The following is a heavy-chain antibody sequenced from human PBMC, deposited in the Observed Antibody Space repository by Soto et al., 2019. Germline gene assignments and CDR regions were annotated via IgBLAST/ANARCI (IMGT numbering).Heavy chain of an antibody. CDR2: ISGSGGST. J-gene: IGHJ3*02. D-gene: IGHD3-22*01. CDR1: GFTFSSYA. Sequence: GGSLRLSCAASGFTFSSYAMSWVRQAPGKGLEWVSAISGSGGSTYYADSVKGRFTISRDNSKNTLYLQMNSLRAEDTAVYYCAKSAVVVIKGHDAFDIWGQGTMVTVSS. CDR3: AKSAVVVIKGHDAFDI. V-gene: IGHV3-23*01.